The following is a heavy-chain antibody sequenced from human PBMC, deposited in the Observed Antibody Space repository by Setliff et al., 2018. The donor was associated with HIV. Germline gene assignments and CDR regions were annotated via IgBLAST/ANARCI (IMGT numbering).Heavy chain of an antibody. D-gene: IGHD3-22*01. CDR2: INHIGST. CDR3: ARDRYDSSGFGVGYGMDV. CDR1: GYSISSGFH. V-gene: IGHV4-38-2*02. J-gene: IGHJ6*02. Sequence: PSETLSLTCAVSGYSISSGFHWGWIRQPPGKGLEWIGEINHIGSTNYNPSLKSRVTISIDTSKNQFSLKLSSVTAADTAVYYCARDRYDSSGFGVGYGMDVWGQGTTVTVSS.